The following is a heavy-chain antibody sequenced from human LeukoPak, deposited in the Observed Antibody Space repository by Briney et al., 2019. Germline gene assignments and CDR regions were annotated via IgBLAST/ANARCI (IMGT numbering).Heavy chain of an antibody. CDR2: IYSGGST. D-gene: IGHD3-10*01. J-gene: IGHJ6*03. V-gene: IGHV3-66*01. CDR3: ARELRITMVRGVIIHYYYMDV. Sequence: GGSLRLSCAASGFTVSSNYMSWVRQAPGKGLEWVSVIYSGGSTYYADSVKGRFTISRDNSKNTLYLQMNSLRAEDTAVYYCARELRITMVRGVIIHYYYMDVWGKGTTVTISS. CDR1: GFTVSSNY.